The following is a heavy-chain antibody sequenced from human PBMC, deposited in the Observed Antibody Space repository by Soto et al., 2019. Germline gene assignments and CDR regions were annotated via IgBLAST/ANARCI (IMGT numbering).Heavy chain of an antibody. CDR1: GGSISSGGYY. D-gene: IGHD3-9*01. CDR3: ARVDYDILTGSLFEFDY. CDR2: IYYSGST. Sequence: SETLSLTCTVSGGSISSGGYYWSWIRQHPGKGLEWIGYIYYSGSTYYNPSLKSRVTISVDTSKNQFSLKLSSVTAADTAVYYCARVDYDILTGSLFEFDYWGQGTLVTVSS. V-gene: IGHV4-31*03. J-gene: IGHJ4*02.